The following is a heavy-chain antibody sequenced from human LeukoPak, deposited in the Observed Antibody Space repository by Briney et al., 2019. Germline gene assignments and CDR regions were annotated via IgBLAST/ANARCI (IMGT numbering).Heavy chain of an antibody. Sequence: GGSLRLSCTASGFTFRNYWMGWVRQAPGKGLEWVSGISWNSGSIGYADSVKGRFTISRDNAKNSLYLQMNSLRAEDTALYYCAKGGYDSSGYYYVYFQHWGQGTLVTVSS. J-gene: IGHJ1*01. CDR3: AKGGYDSSGYYYVYFQH. CDR2: ISWNSGSI. V-gene: IGHV3-9*01. D-gene: IGHD3-22*01. CDR1: GFTFRNYW.